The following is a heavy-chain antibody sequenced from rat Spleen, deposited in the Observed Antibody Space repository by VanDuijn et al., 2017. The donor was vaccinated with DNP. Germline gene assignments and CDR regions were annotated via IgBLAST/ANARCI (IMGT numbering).Heavy chain of an antibody. J-gene: IGHJ2*01. CDR1: GSTITSSY. Sequence: EIQLQESGPGLVNPSQSLSLTCSVSGSTITSSYDWNWIRKFPGNKMEWMGYITNSGTTYYNPSLESRLPITRDTSKNQFFLHLNSITTEDTATYYCASPSFDFWGQGVMVTVSS. CDR2: ITNSGTT. CDR3: ASPSFDF. V-gene: IGHV3-4*01.